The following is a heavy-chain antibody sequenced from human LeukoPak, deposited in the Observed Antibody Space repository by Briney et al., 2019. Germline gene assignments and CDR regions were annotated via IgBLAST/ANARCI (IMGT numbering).Heavy chain of an antibody. CDR1: GFSFSAYG. CDR2: IWYDGSSK. J-gene: IGHJ4*02. D-gene: IGHD6-13*01. Sequence: GGSLRLSCAASGFSFSAYGVHWVRQAPGKGLEWVAVIWYDGSSKDYADSVKGRFTFSRGNSKNTLYLQMNSLTVEDTAMYYCARSQSSSLIDYWGQGTLVTVSS. CDR3: ARSQSSSLIDY. V-gene: IGHV3-33*01.